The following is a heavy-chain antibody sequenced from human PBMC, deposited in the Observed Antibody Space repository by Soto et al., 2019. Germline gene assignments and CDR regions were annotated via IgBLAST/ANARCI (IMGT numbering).Heavy chain of an antibody. CDR2: INHSGST. V-gene: IGHV4-34*01. CDR1: GGSFSGYY. D-gene: IGHD2-2*02. CDR3: ARHFPPSDIVVVPAAISPIDY. Sequence: SETLSLTCAVYGGSFSGYYWSWIRQPPGKGLEWIGEINHSGSTNYNPSLKSRVTISVDTSKNQFSLKLSSVTAADTAVYYCARHFPPSDIVVVPAAISPIDYWGQGTLVTVSS. J-gene: IGHJ4*02.